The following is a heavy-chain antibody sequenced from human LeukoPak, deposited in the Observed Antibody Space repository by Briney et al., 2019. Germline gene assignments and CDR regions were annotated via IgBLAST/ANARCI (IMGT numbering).Heavy chain of an antibody. CDR1: GFTFSSYW. Sequence: GGSLRLSCAASGFTFSSYWMHWVRQAPGKGLVWVSRINSDGSSTSYADSVKGRFTISRDNAKNTLYLQMSGLRAEDTAVYYCARDAVTGYSSGWYKPFRFDSWGQGTLVTVSS. CDR2: INSDGSST. J-gene: IGHJ4*02. V-gene: IGHV3-74*01. CDR3: ARDAVTGYSSGWYKPFRFDS. D-gene: IGHD6-19*01.